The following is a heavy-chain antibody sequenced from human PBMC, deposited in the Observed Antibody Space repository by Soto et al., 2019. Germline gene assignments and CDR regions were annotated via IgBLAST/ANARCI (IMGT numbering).Heavy chain of an antibody. CDR3: ASSVVVPSTMNYFDY. J-gene: IGHJ4*02. Sequence: EVQLVQSGAEVKKPGESLKISCKGSGYSFSNYWIAWVRQMPGKGLEWMGIIFPADSDTKYSPSFQVQVTISADKSISAAYLQWSRLKASDTAMYYCASSVVVPSTMNYFDYWGQGSLVTVSS. CDR2: IFPADSDT. CDR1: GYSFSNYW. V-gene: IGHV5-51*01. D-gene: IGHD2-15*01.